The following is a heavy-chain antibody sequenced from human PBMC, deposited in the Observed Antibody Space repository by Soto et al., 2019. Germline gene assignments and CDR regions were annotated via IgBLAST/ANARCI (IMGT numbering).Heavy chain of an antibody. CDR1: GYTFTSYD. Sequence: QVQLVQSGAEVKKPGASVKVSCKASGYTFTSYDINWVRQATGQGLEWMGWMNPNSANTGYAQKFQGRVTMTRNTSIRTAYVDLSSLRSEYTAVYYWAREGVRGMDVWGQGTTVTVSS. D-gene: IGHD3-16*01. CDR2: MNPNSANT. CDR3: AREGVRGMDV. J-gene: IGHJ6*02. V-gene: IGHV1-8*01.